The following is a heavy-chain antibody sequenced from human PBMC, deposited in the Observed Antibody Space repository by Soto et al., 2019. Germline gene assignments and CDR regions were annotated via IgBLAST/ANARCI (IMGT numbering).Heavy chain of an antibody. CDR2: MNANSGNT. CDR3: ARERSAAGTGWFDP. J-gene: IGHJ5*02. CDR1: GYRFTSYS. Sequence: VPVKLSSAACGYRFTSYSMHWVRQDTGQRLEWMGWMNANSGNTGYAQKFQGRVTMTRNTSISTAYMELSSLRSEDTAVYYCARERSAAGTGWFDPWGQGTLVTVSS. V-gene: IGHV1-8*02. D-gene: IGHD6-13*01.